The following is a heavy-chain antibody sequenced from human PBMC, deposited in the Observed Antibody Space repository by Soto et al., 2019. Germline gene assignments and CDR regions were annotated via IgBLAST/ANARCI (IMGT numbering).Heavy chain of an antibody. CDR1: GGSVSSGSYY. V-gene: IGHV4-61*01. Sequence: SETLSLTCTVSGGSVSSGSYYWSWIRQPPGKGLEWIGYIYYSGSTNYNPSLKSRVTISVDTSKNQFSLKLSSVTAADTAVYYCARGGCSXTSCYKRYYYYYYGMDVWGQGTTVTVSS. CDR3: ARGGCSXTSCYKRYYYYYYGMDV. CDR2: IYYSGST. D-gene: IGHD2-2*02. J-gene: IGHJ6*02.